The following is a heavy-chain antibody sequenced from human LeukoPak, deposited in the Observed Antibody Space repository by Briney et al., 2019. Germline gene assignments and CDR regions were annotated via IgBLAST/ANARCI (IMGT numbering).Heavy chain of an antibody. CDR1: GGXISSYY. J-gene: IGHJ5*02. V-gene: IGHV4-59*08. Sequence: SETLSLTCTVSGGXISSYYWSWIRQSPGKGLEWIGYIYYSGSTNCNPSLKSRVTISVDTSKNQFSLKLSSVTAADTAVYYCARQRPYYYDGSGYYDPWGQGILVTVSS. CDR3: ARQRPYYYDGSGYYDP. D-gene: IGHD3-22*01. CDR2: IYYSGST.